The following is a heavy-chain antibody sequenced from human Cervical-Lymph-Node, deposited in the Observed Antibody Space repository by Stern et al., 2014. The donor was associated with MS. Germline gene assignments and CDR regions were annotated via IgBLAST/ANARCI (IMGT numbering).Heavy chain of an antibody. CDR3: SRDQQEWLGAVHFDY. CDR2: ISRCSNFI. V-gene: IGHV3-21*01. CDR1: GFTFSSYA. D-gene: IGHD6-19*01. J-gene: IGHJ4*02. Sequence: VQLVQSGGGLVKPGESLKLSCAASGFTFSSYAMTWVRQAPGKGLEWVASISRCSNFIYHADYLQGRFTVSRENSQTSVYLQLGSLRLEDTACYYGSRDQQEWLGAVHFDYWGQGVLVTVSS.